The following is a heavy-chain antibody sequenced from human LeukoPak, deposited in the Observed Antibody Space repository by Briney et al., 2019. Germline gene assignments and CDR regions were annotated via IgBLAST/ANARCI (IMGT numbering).Heavy chain of an antibody. CDR2: ISSNSSYI. Sequence: GGSLRLSCAASGFSFSTYTMNWVRQAPGKGLEWVSSISSNSSYIYYGDSVKGRFTISRDNAKNSVYLQMNSLRAEDTAVYYCARVFDPWGQGTLVTVSS. V-gene: IGHV3-21*01. CDR1: GFSFSTYT. J-gene: IGHJ5*02. CDR3: ARVFDP.